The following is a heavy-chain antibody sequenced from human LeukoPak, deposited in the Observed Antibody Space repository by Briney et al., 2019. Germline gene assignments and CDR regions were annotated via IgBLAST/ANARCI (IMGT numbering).Heavy chain of an antibody. CDR2: IIEGGDVK. J-gene: IGHJ4*02. D-gene: IGHD6-19*01. Sequence: GGSLRLSCAASAFTFSAYWMTWVRQAPGKGLAWVANIIEGGDVKYYVDSVKGRFTISRDNTNSSVYLEMKSLPAAEPAVNYCARVGKNGWDFDHWGQGTLVTVSS. CDR1: AFTFSAYW. CDR3: ARVGKNGWDFDH. V-gene: IGHV3-7*01.